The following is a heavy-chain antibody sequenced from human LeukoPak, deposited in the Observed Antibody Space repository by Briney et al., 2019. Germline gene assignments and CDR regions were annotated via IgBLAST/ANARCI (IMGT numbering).Heavy chain of an antibody. J-gene: IGHJ5*02. V-gene: IGHV3-53*01. CDR2: IYSGGST. Sequence: PGGSLRLSCAASGFTVSSNYMSWVRQAPGKGLEWVSVIYSGGSTYYADSVKGRFTISRDNSKNTLYLQMNSLRAEDTAVYYCARYRALGWFDPWGQGTLFTVSS. CDR3: ARYRALGWFDP. CDR1: GFTVSSNY. D-gene: IGHD1-26*01.